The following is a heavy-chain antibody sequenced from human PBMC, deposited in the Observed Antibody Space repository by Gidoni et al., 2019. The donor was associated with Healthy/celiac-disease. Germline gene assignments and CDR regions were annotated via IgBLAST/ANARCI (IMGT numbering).Heavy chain of an antibody. CDR1: GSTSSNAW. D-gene: IGHD2-15*01. CDR2: IKSKTAGGTT. Sequence: EVQLVESGGGLVMPGGSLRLSCAASGSTSSNAWMSWVRQAPGKGLEWVGRIKSKTAGGTTDYAAPVKGRFTISRDDSKNTLYLQMNSLKTEDTAVYYCTTEGCSGGSCYSGLRDYYGMDVWGQGTTVTVSS. V-gene: IGHV3-15*01. J-gene: IGHJ6*02. CDR3: TTEGCSGGSCYSGLRDYYGMDV.